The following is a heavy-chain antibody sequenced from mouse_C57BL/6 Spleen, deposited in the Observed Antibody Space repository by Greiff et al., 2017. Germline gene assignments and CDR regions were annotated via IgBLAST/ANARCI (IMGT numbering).Heavy chain of an antibody. CDR3: ASTAQAPY. V-gene: IGHV1-82*01. CDR1: GYAFSSSW. D-gene: IGHD3-2*02. CDR2: IYPGDGDT. J-gene: IGHJ4*01. Sequence: QVHVKQPGPELVKPGASVKISCKASGYAFSSSWMNWVKQRPGKGLEWIGRIYPGDGDTNYNGKFKGKATLTADKSSSTAYMQLSSLTSEDSSVYFCASTAQAPYWGQGTSVTVSS.